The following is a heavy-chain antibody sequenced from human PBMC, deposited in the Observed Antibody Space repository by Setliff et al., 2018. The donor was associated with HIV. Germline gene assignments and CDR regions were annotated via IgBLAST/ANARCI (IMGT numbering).Heavy chain of an antibody. D-gene: IGHD3-16*01. V-gene: IGHV4-39*01. Sequence: SETLSLTCTVSGGSISTTSHYWGWIRQPPGKGLEWIGSIYYSGSTYYNPSLKSRVSISVDTSNKQFSLKVSSVTAADTAVYYCARHRGRATPFDYWGQGTLVTVSS. CDR1: GGSISTTSHY. CDR2: IYYSGST. J-gene: IGHJ4*02. CDR3: ARHRGRATPFDY.